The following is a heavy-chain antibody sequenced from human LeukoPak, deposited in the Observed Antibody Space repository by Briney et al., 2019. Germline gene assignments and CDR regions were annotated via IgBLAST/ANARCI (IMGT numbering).Heavy chain of an antibody. CDR1: GFTFSSYA. Sequence: GGSLRLSCAASGFTFSSYAMSWVRQAPGKGLEWVSAISGSGGSTYYADSVKGRFTISRDNSKNTLYLQMNSLRAEDTAVYDCAKGTRSIAAAGTRFDYWGQGTLVTVSS. CDR2: ISGSGGST. V-gene: IGHV3-23*01. CDR3: AKGTRSIAAAGTRFDY. D-gene: IGHD6-13*01. J-gene: IGHJ4*02.